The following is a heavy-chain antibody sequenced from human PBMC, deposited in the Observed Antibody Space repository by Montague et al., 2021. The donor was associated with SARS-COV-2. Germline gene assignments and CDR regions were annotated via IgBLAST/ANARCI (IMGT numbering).Heavy chain of an antibody. Sequence: SETLSLTCTVPGAYIGSSFSYWGWIRQPPGKGLEWIGSIGYSASSFYNPSLRSRVTISEDTSRNQFSLKVTSVTAADTAVYYCAGYRVGKMLDSWGPGTLVTVSS. J-gene: IGHJ5*01. CDR1: GAYIGSSFSY. CDR3: AGYRVGKMLDS. D-gene: IGHD5-24*01. V-gene: IGHV4-39*01. CDR2: IGYSASS.